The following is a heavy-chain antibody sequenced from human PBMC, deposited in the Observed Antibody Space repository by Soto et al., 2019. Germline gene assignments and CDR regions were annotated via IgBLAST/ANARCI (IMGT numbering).Heavy chain of an antibody. CDR2: INSDGSST. Sequence: GGSLRLSCAASGFTFSSYWMHWVRQAPGKGLVWVSRINSDGSSTSYADSVKGRFTISRDNAKNTLYLQMNSLRAEDTAVYYCARDYWFAVAGTDTGRYYGMDVWGQGTTVTVSS. J-gene: IGHJ6*02. D-gene: IGHD6-19*01. CDR3: ARDYWFAVAGTDTGRYYGMDV. V-gene: IGHV3-74*01. CDR1: GFTFSSYW.